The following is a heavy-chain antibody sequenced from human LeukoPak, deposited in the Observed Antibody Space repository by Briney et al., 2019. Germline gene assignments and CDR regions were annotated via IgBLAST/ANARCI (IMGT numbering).Heavy chain of an antibody. CDR2: IYYTGST. CDR1: GGSVSSGGYY. D-gene: IGHD4-11*01. Sequence: PSQTLSLTRTVSGGSVSSGGYYWVWIRQRPGKGLEWIGYIYYTGSTSYNPSLKSRLTIAVDTSKNQFSLKLSSVTAADTAVYYCARPLNTVHDTFDVWGQGTMVTVSS. CDR3: ARPLNTVHDTFDV. V-gene: IGHV4-31*03. J-gene: IGHJ3*01.